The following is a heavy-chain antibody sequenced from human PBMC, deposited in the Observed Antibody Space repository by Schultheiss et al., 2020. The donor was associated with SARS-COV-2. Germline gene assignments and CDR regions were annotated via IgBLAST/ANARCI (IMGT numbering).Heavy chain of an antibody. CDR3: ARIQWVVPPQGRTHHYGMDV. CDR1: GFSLSNARMG. D-gene: IGHD6-19*01. V-gene: IGHV2-70*11. CDR2: IDWDDDK. Sequence: SGPTLVKPTQTLTLTCTVSGFSLSNARMGVSWIRQPPGKALEWLARIDWDDDKYYSTSLKTRLTISKDTSKNQVVLTMTNMDHVDTATYFCARIQWVVPPQGRTHHYGMDVWGQGTAVTVSS. J-gene: IGHJ6*02.